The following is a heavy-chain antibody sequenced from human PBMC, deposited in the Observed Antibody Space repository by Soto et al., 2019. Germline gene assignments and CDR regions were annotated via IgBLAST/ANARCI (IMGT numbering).Heavy chain of an antibody. CDR2: FNPEDGKT. J-gene: IGHJ6*03. V-gene: IGHV1-24*01. CDR3: ARVEYSSSSEGYYYYYYMDV. CDR1: GYTLTELS. Sequence: ASVKVSCKVSGYTLTELSMHWVRQAPGKGLEWMGGFNPEDGKTIYAQKFQGRVTMTRNTSINTAYMELSSLRSEDTAVYYCARVEYSSSSEGYYYYYYMDVWGKGTTVTVS. D-gene: IGHD6-6*01.